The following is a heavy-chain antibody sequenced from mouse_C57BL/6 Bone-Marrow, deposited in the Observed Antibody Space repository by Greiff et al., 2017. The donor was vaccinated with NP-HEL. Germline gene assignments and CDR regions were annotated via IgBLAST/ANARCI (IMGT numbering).Heavy chain of an antibody. V-gene: IGHV14-4*01. D-gene: IGHD1-1*01. J-gene: IGHJ1*03. CDR1: GFNIKDDY. Sequence: VHVKQSGAELVRPGASVKLSCTASGFNIKDDYMHWVKQRPEQGLEWIGWIDPENGDTEYASKFQGKATITADTSSNTAYLQLSSLTSEDTAVYYCTTDYYGSSYVRYFDVWGTGTTVTVSS. CDR2: IDPENGDT. CDR3: TTDYYGSSYVRYFDV.